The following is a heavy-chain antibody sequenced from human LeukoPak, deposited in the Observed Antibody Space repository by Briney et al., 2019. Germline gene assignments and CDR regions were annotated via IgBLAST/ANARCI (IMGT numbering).Heavy chain of an antibody. CDR1: GFTFSSYS. Sequence: GGSLRLSCVASGFTFSSYSMNWVRQAPGKGLEWVSSISSSSSYIYYADSVKGRFTISRDNAKNSLYLQMNSLRAEDTAVYYCARVPYYDSSGYYPYHFDYWGQGTLVTVSS. D-gene: IGHD3-22*01. CDR3: ARVPYYDSSGYYPYHFDY. V-gene: IGHV3-21*01. J-gene: IGHJ4*02. CDR2: ISSSSSYI.